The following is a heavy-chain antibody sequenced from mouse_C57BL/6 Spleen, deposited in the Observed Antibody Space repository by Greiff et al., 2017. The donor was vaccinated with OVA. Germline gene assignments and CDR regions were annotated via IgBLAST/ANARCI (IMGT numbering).Heavy chain of an antibody. V-gene: IGHV3-6*01. CDR3: ARGSYDGYYGDY. CDR2: ISYDGSN. Sequence: VQLKESGPGLVKPSQSLSLTCSVTGYSITSGYYWNWIRQFPGNKLEWMGYISYDGSNNYNPSLKNRISITRDTSKNQFFLKLNSVTTEDTATYYCARGSYDGYYGDYWGQGTTLTVSS. D-gene: IGHD2-3*01. J-gene: IGHJ2*01. CDR1: GYSITSGYY.